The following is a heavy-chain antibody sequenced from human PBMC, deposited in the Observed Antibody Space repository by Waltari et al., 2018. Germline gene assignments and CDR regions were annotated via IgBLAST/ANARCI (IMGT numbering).Heavy chain of an antibody. J-gene: IGHJ4*02. D-gene: IGHD2-2*01. CDR1: RDSLSGYY. V-gene: IGHV4-4*07. Sequence: HVQLQESGPGLVKPSETLSLTCTVSRDSLSGYYWSWIRQSARKGLEWIGRASSSGTTNYNLSFKSRVTMSVDMSKNQFSLRLTSVTAADTAVYYCARERQIVVVPPADLLVFEYWGQGALVTVSS. CDR2: ASSSGTT. CDR3: ARERQIVVVPPADLLVFEY.